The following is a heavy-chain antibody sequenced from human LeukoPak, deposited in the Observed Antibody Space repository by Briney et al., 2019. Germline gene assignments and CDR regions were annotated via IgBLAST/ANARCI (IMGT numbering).Heavy chain of an antibody. Sequence: SETLSLTCAVYGGSFSGYYWSWIRQSPAKGLEWIGEINHSGSSNYNPSLKRRVTISVDTSKKQFSLKLRSVTAADTAVYYCGRGKDCNNQGTPYYLGQGTLVTVSS. J-gene: IGHJ4*02. CDR3: GRGKDCNNQGTPYY. CDR1: GGSFSGYY. D-gene: IGHD5-24*01. CDR2: INHSGSS. V-gene: IGHV4-34*01.